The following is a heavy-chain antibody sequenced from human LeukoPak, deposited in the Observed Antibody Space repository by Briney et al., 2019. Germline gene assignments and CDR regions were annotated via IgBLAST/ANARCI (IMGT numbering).Heavy chain of an antibody. CDR1: GFTFSSYW. J-gene: IGHJ5*02. CDR3: AGSCYFDWFDP. D-gene: IGHD2-15*01. V-gene: IGHV3-7*01. CDR2: IKQDGSEK. Sequence: GGPLRLSCAASGFTFSSYWMSWVRQAPGKGLEWVANIKQDGSEKYYVDSVKGRFTISRDNAKNSLYLQMNSLRAEDTAVYYCAGSCYFDWFDPWGQGTLVTVSS.